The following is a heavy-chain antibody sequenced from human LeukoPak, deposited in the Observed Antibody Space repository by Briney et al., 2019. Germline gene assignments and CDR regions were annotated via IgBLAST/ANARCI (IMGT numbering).Heavy chain of an antibody. V-gene: IGHV4-39*07. Sequence: PSETLSLTCTVSGGSISSSSYYWGWIRQPPGKGLEWIGSIYYSGSTYYNPSLKSRVTISVDTSKNQFSLKLSSVTAADTAVYYCARDAVPDMDVWGQGTTVTVSS. J-gene: IGHJ6*02. D-gene: IGHD1-1*01. CDR2: IYYSGST. CDR1: GGSISSSSYY. CDR3: ARDAVPDMDV.